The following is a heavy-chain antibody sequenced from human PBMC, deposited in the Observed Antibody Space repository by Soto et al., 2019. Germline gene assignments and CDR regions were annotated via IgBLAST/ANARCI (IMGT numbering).Heavy chain of an antibody. CDR3: VNYRLDCTNGVCYLDYRFDP. V-gene: IGHV3-30*18. J-gene: IGHJ5*02. CDR1: GFTFSSYA. CDR2: ISCDGSNT. Sequence: QVQLVESGGGVAQPGGSLRLSCAASGFTFSSYAMHWVRRAPGKGLEWVSVISCDGSNTYYADSVKGRFTISRDNSKNTLYLQLNSQRDDGTAVYSCVNYRLDCTNGVCYLDYRFDPWGQGTLVTVSS. D-gene: IGHD2-8*01.